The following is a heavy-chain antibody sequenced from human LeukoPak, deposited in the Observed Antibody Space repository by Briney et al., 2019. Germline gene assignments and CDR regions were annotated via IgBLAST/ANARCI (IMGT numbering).Heavy chain of an antibody. CDR3: ARLTLSVSGSYYYYFDY. J-gene: IGHJ4*02. CDR2: IYYSGST. D-gene: IGHD3-10*01. Sequence: SETLSLTCTVSGGSISSSSYYWDWIRQPPGKGLEWIGSIYYSGSTYYNPSLKSRVTISVDTSKNQFSLKLSSVTAADTAVYYCARLTLSVSGSYYYYFDYWGQGTLVTVSS. CDR1: GGSISSSSYY. V-gene: IGHV4-39*01.